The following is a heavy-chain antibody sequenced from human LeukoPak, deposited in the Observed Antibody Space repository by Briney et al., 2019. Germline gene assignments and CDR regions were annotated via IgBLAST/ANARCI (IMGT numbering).Heavy chain of an antibody. J-gene: IGHJ5*02. D-gene: IGHD2-15*01. V-gene: IGHV3-74*01. CDR2: INSDGSST. CDR1: GFTFSSYW. Sequence: GGSLRLFCAASGFTFSSYWMHWVRQVPGKGLVWVSRINSDGSSTSYAGSVKGRFTISRDNAKNTLYLQMNSLRAEDTAVYYCARDGQDIVVVVAATPCGWFDPWGQGTLVTVSS. CDR3: ARDGQDIVVVVAATPCGWFDP.